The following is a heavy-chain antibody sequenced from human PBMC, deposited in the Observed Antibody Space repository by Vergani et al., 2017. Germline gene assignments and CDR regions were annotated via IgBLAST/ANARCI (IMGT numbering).Heavy chain of an antibody. Sequence: QLQLQESGSGLVKPSQTLSLTCAVSGDSITNGGFSWNWIRQPPGKGPEWIGYIFPSGNSDYNPSLKNRVSISLDKSKNQFSLKLSSVTAADTAVYYCASPRGFSYGYLGYWGQGTLVTVSS. CDR2: IFPSGNS. CDR3: ASPRGFSYGYLGY. V-gene: IGHV4-30-2*01. J-gene: IGHJ4*02. CDR1: GDSITNGGFS. D-gene: IGHD5-18*01.